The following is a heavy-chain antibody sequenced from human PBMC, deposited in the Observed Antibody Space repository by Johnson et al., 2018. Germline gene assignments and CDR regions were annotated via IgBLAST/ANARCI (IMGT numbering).Heavy chain of an antibody. CDR3: ARFPWELPYDALDI. J-gene: IGHJ3*02. V-gene: IGHV3-23*04. D-gene: IGHD1-26*01. CDR2: ISGSGGST. CDR1: GFTFSSYA. Sequence: VQLVESGGGLVQPGGSLRLSCAASGFTFSSYAMSWVRPAPGKGLEWVSAISGSGGSTYYADSVKGRFTISRDNSKNPLYLQMNSLRAEDTAVDYCARFPWELPYDALDIWGQGTMVIVSS.